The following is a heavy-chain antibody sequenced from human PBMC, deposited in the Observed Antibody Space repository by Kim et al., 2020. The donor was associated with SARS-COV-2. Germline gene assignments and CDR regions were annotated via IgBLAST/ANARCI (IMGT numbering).Heavy chain of an antibody. CDR2: ISSSSSYK. J-gene: IGHJ6*02. CDR3: ASARLGEHVRDDYYGMDV. V-gene: IGHV3-11*06. CDR1: GFTFSDYY. Sequence: GGSLRLSCAASGFTFSDYYMSWIRQAPGKGLEWVSYISSSSSYKNYAASEKGRFTISRDNAKTSLYLQMNRLSAEETAVYYCASARLGEHVRDDYYGMDVWGQGTTVTASS. D-gene: IGHD4-17*01.